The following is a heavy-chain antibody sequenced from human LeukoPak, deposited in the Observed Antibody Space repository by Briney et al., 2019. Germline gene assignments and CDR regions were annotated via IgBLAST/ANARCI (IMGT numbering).Heavy chain of an antibody. Sequence: GGSLRLSCAASGLSLSNSGMNWVRQAPGKGLEWVSHIIAESGILYYAGSVEGRFTMSRDNSNNTLFLQTSSLSAEHTAVYFCAKTYRNTDQIFDYWGQAALVTVSS. D-gene: IGHD3-16*01. CDR2: IIAESGIL. J-gene: IGHJ4*02. V-gene: IGHV3-48*04. CDR1: GLSLSNSG. CDR3: AKTYRNTDQIFDY.